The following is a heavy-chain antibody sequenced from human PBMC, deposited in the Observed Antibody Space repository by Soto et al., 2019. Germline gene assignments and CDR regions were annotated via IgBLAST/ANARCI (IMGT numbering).Heavy chain of an antibody. V-gene: IGHV3-53*01. CDR3: ARSFYGDYVFLDY. CDR2: IYSGGST. CDR1: GFTVSSNY. D-gene: IGHD4-17*01. J-gene: IGHJ4*02. Sequence: GGSLRLSCAASGFTVSSNYMSWVRQAPGKGLEWVSVIYSGGSTYYAGSVKGRFTISRDNSKNTLYLQMNSLRAEDKAVYYCARSFYGDYVFLDYWGQGTLVTVSS.